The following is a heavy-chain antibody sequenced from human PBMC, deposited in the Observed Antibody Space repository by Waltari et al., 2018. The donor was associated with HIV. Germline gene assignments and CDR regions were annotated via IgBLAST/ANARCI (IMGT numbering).Heavy chain of an antibody. J-gene: IGHJ6*02. CDR2: IYHNGRT. Sequence: QVQLQESGPGLVKPSETLSLTCTVSGFSISSGYFWGWIRQSPEKGLEWIGSIYHNGRTYDNPSLRSRVAISVDTSKNQISLRLNSATAADTGVYYCARGPIFCTSNYCDASFALDVWGQGTTVTVSS. V-gene: IGHV4-38-2*02. D-gene: IGHD3-9*01. CDR3: ARGPIFCTSNYCDASFALDV. CDR1: GFSISSGYF.